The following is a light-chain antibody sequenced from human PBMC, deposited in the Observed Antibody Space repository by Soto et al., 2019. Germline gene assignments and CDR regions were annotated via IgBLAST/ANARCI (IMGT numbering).Light chain of an antibody. J-gene: IGKJ4*01. CDR3: QQFDSVPLT. CDR2: GAS. Sequence: EIVLTQSPGTLSLSPGERATLSCRASQSVSSSYLAWYQQKPGQAPRLLIYGASSRATGIPDRFSGSGSGTDFTLTISRLEPEDFAVYYCQQFDSVPLTFGGGTHVEI. CDR1: QSVSSSY. V-gene: IGKV3-20*01.